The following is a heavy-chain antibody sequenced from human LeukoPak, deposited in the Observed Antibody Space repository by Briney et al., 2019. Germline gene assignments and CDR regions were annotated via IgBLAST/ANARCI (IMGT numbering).Heavy chain of an antibody. Sequence: GGSLRLSCAASGFTFSDYYMSWIRQAPGKGLEWVSYISSSGSTIYYADSVKGRFTISRDNAKNSLYLQMNSLRAEDTAVYYCARDGGYCSGGSCYPRYYYYGMDVWGQGTTVTVSS. J-gene: IGHJ6*02. CDR2: ISSSGSTI. CDR1: GFTFSDYY. V-gene: IGHV3-11*01. D-gene: IGHD2-15*01. CDR3: ARDGGYCSGGSCYPRYYYYGMDV.